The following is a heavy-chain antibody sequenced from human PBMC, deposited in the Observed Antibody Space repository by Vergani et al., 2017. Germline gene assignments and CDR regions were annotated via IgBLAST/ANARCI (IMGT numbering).Heavy chain of an antibody. CDR3: ARGLRGYCSGGSCYYFDY. CDR1: GFTFSSYA. D-gene: IGHD2-15*01. J-gene: IGHJ4*02. CDR2: ISGSGGSP. V-gene: IGHV3-23*01. Sequence: EVQLLESGGGLVQPGGSLRLSCAASGFTFSSYAMSWVRQAPGKGLEWVSAISGSGGSPYYADSVKGRFTISRDNSKNTLSLQMNSLRAEDTAVYYCARGLRGYCSGGSCYYFDYWGQGTLVTVSS.